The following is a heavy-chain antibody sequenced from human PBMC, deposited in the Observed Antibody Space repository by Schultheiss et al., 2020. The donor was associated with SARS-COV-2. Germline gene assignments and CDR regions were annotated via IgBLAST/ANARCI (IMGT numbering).Heavy chain of an antibody. Sequence: GGSLRLSCAASGFTFSSYDMHWVRQATGKGLEWVSAIGTAGDPYYPGSVKGRFTISRDNSKNTLYLQMNSLRAEDTAVYYCAREAGITGTTGYWGQGTLVTVSS. D-gene: IGHD1-20*01. V-gene: IGHV3-13*05. CDR2: IGTAGDP. J-gene: IGHJ4*02. CDR1: GFTFSSYD. CDR3: AREAGITGTTGY.